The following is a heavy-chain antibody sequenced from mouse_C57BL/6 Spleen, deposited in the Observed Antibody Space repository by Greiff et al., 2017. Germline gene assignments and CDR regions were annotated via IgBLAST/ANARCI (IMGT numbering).Heavy chain of an antibody. CDR3: ASSIYYDYPFAY. CDR2: IWGVGST. D-gene: IGHD2-4*01. V-gene: IGHV2-6*01. J-gene: IGHJ3*01. Sequence: QVQLKESGPGLVAPSQCLSITCTVSGFSLTSYGVDWVRQSPGKGLEWLGVIWGVGSTNYNSALKSRLSSSKDNSKSQVFLKMNSLQTDDTAMYYCASSIYYDYPFAYWGQGTLVTVSA. CDR1: GFSLTSYG.